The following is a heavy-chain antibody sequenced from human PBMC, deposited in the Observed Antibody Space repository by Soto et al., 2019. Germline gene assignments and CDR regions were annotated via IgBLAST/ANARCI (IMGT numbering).Heavy chain of an antibody. CDR1: GFTFSSYA. CDR2: ISGSGSSI. D-gene: IGHD6-13*01. V-gene: IGHV3-23*01. J-gene: IGHJ5*02. CDR3: AKGGDSSSWKNWLVP. Sequence: GGSLRLSCAASGFTFSSYAMSWVRQAPGKGLEWVSGISGSGSSIYYADSVKGRFTISRDNSKNTLYLQMNSLRAEDTAVYYCAKGGDSSSWKNWLVPWGQGTLVTVSS.